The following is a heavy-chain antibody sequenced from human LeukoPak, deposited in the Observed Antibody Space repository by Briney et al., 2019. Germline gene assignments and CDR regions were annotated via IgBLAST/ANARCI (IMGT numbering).Heavy chain of an antibody. J-gene: IGHJ5*02. Sequence: GGSLRLSCAASGFTFSSYGMHWVRQAPGKGLEWVAVISYDGSNKYYADSVKGRFTISRDNSKNTLYLQMNSLRAEDTAVCYCAKGFTKNWFDPWGQGTLVTVSS. CDR2: ISYDGSNK. CDR1: GFTFSSYG. CDR3: AKGFTKNWFDP. D-gene: IGHD2-8*01. V-gene: IGHV3-30*18.